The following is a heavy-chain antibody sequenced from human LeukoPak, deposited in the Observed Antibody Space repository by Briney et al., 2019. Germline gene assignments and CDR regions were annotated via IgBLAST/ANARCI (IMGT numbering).Heavy chain of an antibody. J-gene: IGHJ6*02. Sequence: GASVKVSCKASGYTFTVYYMHWVRQAPGQGLEWMGWINPNSGGTNYAQKFQGRVTMTRDTSISTAYMELSRLRSDDTAVYYCARAPPNYDILTGPSYYYYGMDVWGQGTTVTVSS. V-gene: IGHV1-2*02. CDR1: GYTFTVYY. D-gene: IGHD3-9*01. CDR3: ARAPPNYDILTGPSYYYYGMDV. CDR2: INPNSGGT.